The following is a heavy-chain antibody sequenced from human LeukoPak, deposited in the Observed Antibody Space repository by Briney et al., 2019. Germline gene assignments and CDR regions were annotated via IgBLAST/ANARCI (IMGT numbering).Heavy chain of an antibody. J-gene: IGHJ6*02. CDR3: AREQTVFGVLKDGMDV. CDR1: GFSFSNYG. V-gene: IGHV3-33*01. CDR2: IWYDGSNK. D-gene: IGHD3-3*01. Sequence: GGFLRLSCAASGFSFSNYGMNWVRQAPGKGLEWVAVIWYDGSNKYYGDSVKGRFTISRDNSKKTLYLEMNNLRAEDTAVYYCAREQTVFGVLKDGMDVWGQGTTVTVSS.